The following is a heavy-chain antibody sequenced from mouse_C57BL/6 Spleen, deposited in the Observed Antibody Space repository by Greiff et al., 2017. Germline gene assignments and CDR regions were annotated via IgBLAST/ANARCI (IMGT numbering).Heavy chain of an antibody. D-gene: IGHD2-4*01. J-gene: IGHJ3*01. CDR2: IYPRSGNP. CDR1: GYTFTSYG. Sequence: VQLQQSGAELARPGASVKLSCKASGYTFTSYGISWVKQRTGQGLEWIGEIYPRSGNPYYNEKFKGKATLTADKSSSTAYMELRSLTSEDSAVYFCARGENDYDEGFAYWGQGTLVTVSA. CDR3: ARGENDYDEGFAY. V-gene: IGHV1-81*01.